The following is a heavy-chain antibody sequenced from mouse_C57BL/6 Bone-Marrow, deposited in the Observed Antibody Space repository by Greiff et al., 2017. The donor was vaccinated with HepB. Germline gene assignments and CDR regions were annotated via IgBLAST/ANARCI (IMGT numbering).Heavy chain of an antibody. V-gene: IGHV1-74*01. D-gene: IGHD1-1*01. CDR1: GYTFTSYW. J-gene: IGHJ4*01. Sequence: QVQLKQPGAELVKPGASVKVSCKASGYTFTSYWMHWVKQRPGQGLEWIGRIHPSDSDTNYNQKFKGKATLTVDKSSSTAYMQLSSLTSEDSAVYYCAPTVVAYYAMDYWGQGTSVTVSS. CDR2: IHPSDSDT. CDR3: APTVVAYYAMDY.